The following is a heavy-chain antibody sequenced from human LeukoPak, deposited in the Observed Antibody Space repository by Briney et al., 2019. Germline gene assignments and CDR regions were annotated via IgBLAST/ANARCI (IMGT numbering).Heavy chain of an antibody. CDR2: INPNSGGT. CDR3: ARVVVVVATNWFDP. V-gene: IGHV1-2*02. CDR1: GYTFTGYY. J-gene: IGHJ5*02. Sequence: ASVKVSCKASGYTFTGYYMHWVRQAPGQGLEWMGWINPNSGGTNYAQKFQGRVTMTRDTSISTAYMELSRLRSNDTAVYYCARVVVVVATNWFDPWGQGTLVTVSS. D-gene: IGHD2-15*01.